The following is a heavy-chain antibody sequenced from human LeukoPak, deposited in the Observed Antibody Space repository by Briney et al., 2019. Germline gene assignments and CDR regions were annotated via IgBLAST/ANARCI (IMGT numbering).Heavy chain of an antibody. CDR3: ARDLMITFGGVDALDY. J-gene: IGHJ4*02. D-gene: IGHD3-16*01. Sequence: ASVKVSCKASGYTFTSYGISWVRQAPGQGLEWMGWISAYNGNTNYAQKLQGRVTMTTDTSTSTAYMELRSLRSDDTAVYYCARDLMITFGGVDALDYWGQGTLVTVSS. V-gene: IGHV1-18*04. CDR2: ISAYNGNT. CDR1: GYTFTSYG.